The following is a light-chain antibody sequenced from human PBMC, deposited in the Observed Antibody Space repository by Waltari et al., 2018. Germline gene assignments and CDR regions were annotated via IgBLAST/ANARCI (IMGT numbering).Light chain of an antibody. J-gene: IGKJ4*01. CDR3: QQRSDWLLT. V-gene: IGKV3-11*01. CDR1: KCVSSY. Sequence: EIVLTPSPATLSLSPGERTTLSCRPSKCVSSYLAWYQQKSGQAPRLPIYDASNRATGIPARFSGGGSGTDFTLTISSLEPEDFAVYYCQQRSDWLLTFGGGTKVEIK. CDR2: DAS.